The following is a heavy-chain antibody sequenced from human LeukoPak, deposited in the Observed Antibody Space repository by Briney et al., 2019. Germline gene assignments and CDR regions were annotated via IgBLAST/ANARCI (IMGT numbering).Heavy chain of an antibody. J-gene: IGHJ4*02. CDR1: AFCFNNYG. V-gene: IGHV3-23*01. CDR2: ISDSSSST. Sequence: GFSLRLSCAASAFCFNNYGVRWVPRAPGLGMEWVSAISDSSSSTYYADSINGRCTISRDNSKSTFYLQMNSVRAEDTAVYYGAKAGAVGYYVDYWGQGTLVTVSP. CDR3: AKAGAVGYYVDY. D-gene: IGHD3-10*01.